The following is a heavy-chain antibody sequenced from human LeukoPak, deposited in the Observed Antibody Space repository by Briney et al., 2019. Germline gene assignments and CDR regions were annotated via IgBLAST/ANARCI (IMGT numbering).Heavy chain of an antibody. V-gene: IGHV1-18*01. CDR2: ISAYNGNT. J-gene: IGHJ3*02. Sequence: ASVKVSCKASGYTFTSYGISRVRQAPGQGLEWMGWISAYNGNTNYAQKLQGRVTMTTDTSTSTAYMELRSLRSDDTAVYYCATVGSTTGTTDAFDIWGQGTMVTVSS. CDR1: GYTFTSYG. CDR3: ATVGSTTGTTDAFDI. D-gene: IGHD1-1*01.